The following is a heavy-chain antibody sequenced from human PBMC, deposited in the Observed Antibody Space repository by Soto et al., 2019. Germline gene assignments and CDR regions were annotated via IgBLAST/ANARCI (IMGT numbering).Heavy chain of an antibody. CDR2: ISSSGSTI. CDR3: AREGPLLYFNWFDP. D-gene: IGHD2-8*01. Sequence: QVQLVESGGGLVKPGGSLRLSCAASGFTFSDYYMSWIRQAPGKGLEWGSYISSSGSTIYYPDSGKGRFTISRDNAKDSLYVQMNSLRAEDTAVYYCAREGPLLYFNWFDPWGQGTLVTVSS. CDR1: GFTFSDYY. J-gene: IGHJ5*02. V-gene: IGHV3-11*01.